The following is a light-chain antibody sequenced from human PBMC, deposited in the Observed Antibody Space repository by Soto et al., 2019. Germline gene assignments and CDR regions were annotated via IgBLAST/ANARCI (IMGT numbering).Light chain of an antibody. J-gene: IGKJ1*01. CDR1: QSLLHSNGYNY. V-gene: IGKV2-28*01. CDR3: LQALQTPA. CDR2: LAS. Sequence: DIVMTQSPLSLPVTPGEPAYISCRSSQSLLHSNGYNYLDWYVQKPGQSPQILIYLASNRASGVPDRFSGSGSGTDFTLKISRVEAEDVGVYYCLQALQTPAFGQGTKVEIK.